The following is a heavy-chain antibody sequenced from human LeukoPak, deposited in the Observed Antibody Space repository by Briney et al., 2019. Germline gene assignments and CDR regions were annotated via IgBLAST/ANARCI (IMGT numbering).Heavy chain of an antibody. V-gene: IGHV3-23*01. J-gene: IGHJ6*02. CDR1: GFTFSSYA. D-gene: IGHD4-17*01. CDR3: AKDHYGDSYYYGMDV. CDR2: ISGSGAGT. Sequence: GGSLRLSCAASGFTFSSYAMHWVRQAPGKGLEWVSAISGSGAGTYYADSVKGRFTISRDNSKNTLYLHLSSLRAEDTATYYCAKDHYGDSYYYGMDVWGQGTTVTVSS.